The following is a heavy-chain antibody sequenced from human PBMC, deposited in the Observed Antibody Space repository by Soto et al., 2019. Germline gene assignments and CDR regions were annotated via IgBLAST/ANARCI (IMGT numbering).Heavy chain of an antibody. CDR1: GGTFSSYA. CDR3: ARERFRIAAATVTAGGY. Sequence: SVKVSCKASGGTFSSYAISWVRQAPGQGLEWMGGIIPIFGTANYAQKFQGRVTMTRDTSISTAYMELSRLRSDDTAVYYCARERFRIAAATVTAGGYWGQGTLVTVSS. V-gene: IGHV1-69*05. D-gene: IGHD6-13*01. J-gene: IGHJ4*02. CDR2: IIPIFGTA.